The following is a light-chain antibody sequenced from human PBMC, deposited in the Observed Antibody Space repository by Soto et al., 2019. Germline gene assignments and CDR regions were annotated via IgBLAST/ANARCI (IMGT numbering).Light chain of an antibody. J-gene: IGKJ3*01. CDR1: QNINNH. CDR2: AAS. V-gene: IGKV1-39*01. CDR3: QQGYNTPLT. Sequence: DIQMTQSPSSLSASVGDRVTITCRPSQNINNHLSWYQQKPGKAPKLLIYAASSLQSGVPSRFSGGGSGSDVSLTISRLQPEDSAIYYCQQGYNTPLTFGPGTKVDIK.